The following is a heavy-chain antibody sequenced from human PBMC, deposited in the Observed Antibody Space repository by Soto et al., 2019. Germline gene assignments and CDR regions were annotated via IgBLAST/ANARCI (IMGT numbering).Heavy chain of an antibody. D-gene: IGHD2-2*01. Sequence: SETLSLTCAVYGGSFSGYYWSWIRQPPGKGLEWIGEINHSGNTNYNPSLKSRVTISVDTSKNQFSLKLSSVTAADTAVYFCVRLPGYCSGTSCYGYYVMDVWGQGTTVTVSS. V-gene: IGHV4-34*01. J-gene: IGHJ6*02. CDR3: VRLPGYCSGTSCYGYYVMDV. CDR1: GGSFSGYY. CDR2: INHSGNT.